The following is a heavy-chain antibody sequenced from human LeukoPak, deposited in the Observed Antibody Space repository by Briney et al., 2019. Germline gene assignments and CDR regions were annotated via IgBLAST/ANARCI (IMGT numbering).Heavy chain of an antibody. CDR2: ISVSGGSP. D-gene: IGHD3-3*01. V-gene: IGHV3-23*01. Sequence: GGSLRLSCAASGFTFSSYAMMWVRQAPGKGLDWVSTISVSGGSPNYAESVKGRFTISRDNSKNTLFLQMNSLRAEDTALYYCAKGLREYDFWSGYATWGQGTLVTVSS. CDR3: AKGLREYDFWSGYAT. CDR1: GFTFSSYA. J-gene: IGHJ5*02.